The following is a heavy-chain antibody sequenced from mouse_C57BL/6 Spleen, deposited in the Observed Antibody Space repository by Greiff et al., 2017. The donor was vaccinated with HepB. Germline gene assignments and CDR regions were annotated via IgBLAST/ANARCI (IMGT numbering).Heavy chain of an antibody. D-gene: IGHD1-1*01. CDR1: GYTFTNYW. CDR3: ARGDYGSSQYYFDA. V-gene: IGHV1-63*01. Sequence: QVQLQQSGAELVRPGTSVKMSCKASGYTFTNYWIGWAKQRPGHGLEWIGDIYPGGGYTNYNEKFKGKATLTADKSSSTAYMQFSSLTSEDSAIYYCARGDYGSSQYYFDAWGQGTTLTVSS. J-gene: IGHJ2*01. CDR2: IYPGGGYT.